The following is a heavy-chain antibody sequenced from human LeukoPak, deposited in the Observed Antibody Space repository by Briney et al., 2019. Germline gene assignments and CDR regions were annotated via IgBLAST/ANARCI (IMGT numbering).Heavy chain of an antibody. J-gene: IGHJ6*03. CDR2: IYYSGST. Sequence: SETLSLTCTVSGGSISNYYWSWIRRPPGKGLEWIGYIYYSGSTNYNPSLKSRVTISIDTSKNQFSLKLSSVTAADTAVYYCARDMGYCSSTSCSFGSHYYYMDVWGKGTTVTVSS. CDR3: ARDMGYCSSTSCSFGSHYYYMDV. V-gene: IGHV4-59*01. CDR1: GGSISNYY. D-gene: IGHD2-2*01.